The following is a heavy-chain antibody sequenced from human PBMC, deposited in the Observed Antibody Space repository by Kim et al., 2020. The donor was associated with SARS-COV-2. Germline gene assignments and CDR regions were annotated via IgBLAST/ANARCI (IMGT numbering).Heavy chain of an antibody. CDR3: SGRDSSTSWYFDL. CDR2: IDDSGNT. Sequence: SETLSLTCTVSGGSMSSYYWNWIRQPPGKGLEWIGYIDDSGNTKYNPSLTSRVTMSVDTSKNQFSLKLSSVTAADTAIYYCSGRDSSTSWYFDLWGRATL. V-gene: IGHV4-59*01. D-gene: IGHD3-22*01. J-gene: IGHJ2*01. CDR1: GGSMSSYY.